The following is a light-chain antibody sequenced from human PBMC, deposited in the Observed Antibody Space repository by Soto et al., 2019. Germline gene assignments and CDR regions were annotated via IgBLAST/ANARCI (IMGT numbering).Light chain of an antibody. Sequence: EIVMTQSPATLSVSPGERATLSCRASQSVTSNLAWYQQKPGQGPRLLMYGASTRATGTPARFSGSGSGTEFTLTISSLQSEDFAVYYCQQYNDWYTFGQGTKLEIK. CDR3: QQYNDWYT. J-gene: IGKJ2*01. CDR1: QSVTSN. CDR2: GAS. V-gene: IGKV3-15*01.